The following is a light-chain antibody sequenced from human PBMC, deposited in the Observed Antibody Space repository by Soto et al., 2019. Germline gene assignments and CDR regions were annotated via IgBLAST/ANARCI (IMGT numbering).Light chain of an antibody. CDR2: SAS. V-gene: IGKV3-20*01. CDR1: QNLGTLY. J-gene: IGKJ1*01. Sequence: EIVLTQSPGTLSLSPGERGTLSCRASQNLGTLYLAWFQQKSGQAPRLLIYSASRRATGIPDRFTSSGSGTDFTLTINRVEPEDFAVYFCQQYAGSPRTFGQGTKVDIK. CDR3: QQYAGSPRT.